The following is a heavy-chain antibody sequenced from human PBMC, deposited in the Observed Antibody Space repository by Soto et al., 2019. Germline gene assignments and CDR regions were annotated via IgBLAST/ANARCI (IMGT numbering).Heavy chain of an antibody. CDR2: INHSGST. Sequence: QVQLQQWGAGLLKPSETLSLTCAVYGGSFSGYYWSWIRQPPGKGLEWIGEINHSGSTNYNPSLKSRVTIAVDTSKNQFSLKLSSVTAADTAVYYCARGLWSNPYYFDYWGQGTLVTVSS. V-gene: IGHV4-34*01. CDR3: ARGLWSNPYYFDY. J-gene: IGHJ4*02. CDR1: GGSFSGYY. D-gene: IGHD2-8*02.